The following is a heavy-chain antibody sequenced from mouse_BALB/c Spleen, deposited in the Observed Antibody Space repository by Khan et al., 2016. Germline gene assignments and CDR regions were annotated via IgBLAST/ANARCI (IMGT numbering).Heavy chain of an antibody. V-gene: IGHV9-1*02. Sequence: QIQLVQSGPELKKPGETVKISCKASGYTFTNYGMNWVKQAPGKDLKWMGWMNTYTGESTYPDDFKGRFAFSLETSASTAYLQINNLKNEDMATYFCARRVYDGNSYDVMDYWGQGTSVTVSS. CDR3: ARRVYDGNSYDVMDY. J-gene: IGHJ4*01. D-gene: IGHD1-1*01. CDR1: GYTFTNYG. CDR2: MNTYTGES.